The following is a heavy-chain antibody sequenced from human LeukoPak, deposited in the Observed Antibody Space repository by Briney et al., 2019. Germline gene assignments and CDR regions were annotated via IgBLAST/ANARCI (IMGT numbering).Heavy chain of an antibody. CDR2: ISGSGGST. D-gene: IGHD3-3*01. CDR1: GFTFSSYA. J-gene: IGHJ4*02. CDR3: AKDRLSYDFWSGYSKEGCFDY. Sequence: PGGSLRLSCAASGFTFSSYAMSWVRQAPGKGLEWVSAISGSGGSTYYADSVKGRFTISRDNSKNTLYLQMNSLRAEDTAVYYCAKDRLSYDFWSGYSKEGCFDYWGQGTLVTVSS. V-gene: IGHV3-23*01.